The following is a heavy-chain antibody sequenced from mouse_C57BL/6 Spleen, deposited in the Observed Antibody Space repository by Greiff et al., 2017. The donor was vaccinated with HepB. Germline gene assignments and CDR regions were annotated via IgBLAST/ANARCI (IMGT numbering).Heavy chain of an antibody. CDR2: INPNNGGT. CDR3: ASRGIYYDYDRSADY. Sequence: EVQLQQSGPELVKPGASVKISCKASGYTFTDYYMNWVKQSHGKSLEWIGDINPNNGGTSYNQKFKGKATLTVDKSSSTAYMELRSLTSEDSAVYYCASRGIYYDYDRSADYWGQGTTLTVSS. D-gene: IGHD2-4*01. J-gene: IGHJ2*01. CDR1: GYTFTDYY. V-gene: IGHV1-26*01.